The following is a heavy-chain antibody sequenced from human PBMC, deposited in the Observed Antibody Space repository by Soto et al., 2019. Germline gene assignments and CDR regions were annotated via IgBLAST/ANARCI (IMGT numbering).Heavy chain of an antibody. J-gene: IGHJ2*01. CDR1: GASINNNDYY. CDR3: ARMSYFYDKWYFDL. D-gene: IGHD3-22*01. V-gene: IGHV4-30-4*01. Sequence: QLQESGPGLVMPSQTLSLTCTVSGASINNNDYYWSWIRQTPGKGLEWIGYVYYSGSTDYIPSTKSRLTMSIDKSQNQFNLKLNSVTAADTATYYCARMSYFYDKWYFDLWGRGTLVTVSS. CDR2: VYYSGST.